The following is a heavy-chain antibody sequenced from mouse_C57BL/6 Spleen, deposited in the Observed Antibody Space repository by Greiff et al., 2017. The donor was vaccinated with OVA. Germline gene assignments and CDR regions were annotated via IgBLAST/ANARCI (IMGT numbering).Heavy chain of an antibody. V-gene: IGHV1-72*01. CDR3: ARPSNWDGGAMDY. CDR2: IGPNSGGT. D-gene: IGHD4-1*01. J-gene: IGHJ4*01. Sequence: QVQLQQPGAELVKPGASVKLSCKASGYTFTSYWMHWVKQRPGRGLEWIGWIGPNSGGTKYTETFKSKATLTVDKPSSTAYMQLSSLTSEDSAVYYCARPSNWDGGAMDYWGQGTSVTVSS. CDR1: GYTFTSYW.